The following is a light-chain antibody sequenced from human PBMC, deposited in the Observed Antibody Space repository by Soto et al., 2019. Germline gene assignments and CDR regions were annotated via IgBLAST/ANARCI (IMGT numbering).Light chain of an antibody. Sequence: EIVLTQSQATLSLSPGDRATLSCRASQSVGSYLGWYQQRPGQAPRLLIYDASNRATGIPARFSGSGSGTDFTRTISSLEPEDCAVYYCQQRSDWPSTFGGGTKVEIK. CDR3: QQRSDWPST. J-gene: IGKJ4*01. V-gene: IGKV3-11*01. CDR2: DAS. CDR1: QSVGSY.